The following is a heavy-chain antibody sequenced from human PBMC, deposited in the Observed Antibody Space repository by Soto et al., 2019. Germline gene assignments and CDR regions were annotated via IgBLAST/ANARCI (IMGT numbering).Heavy chain of an antibody. Sequence: PGESLKISGKGFDYTFAAYCIGWVRQMPGKGLEWMGVINPRDSDFKYSPPFEGQVTTSADKSINTAFLQWRSLKASDTAMYYCARTDYTQDVWYHTYDMWGQGPMMTV. CDR3: ARTDYTQDVWYHTYDM. CDR1: DYTFAAYC. D-gene: IGHD3-3*01. CDR2: INPRDSDF. V-gene: IGHV5-51*01. J-gene: IGHJ3*02.